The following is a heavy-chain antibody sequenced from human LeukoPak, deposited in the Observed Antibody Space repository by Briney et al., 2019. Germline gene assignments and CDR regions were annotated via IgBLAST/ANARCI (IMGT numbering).Heavy chain of an antibody. CDR2: ISYSGST. D-gene: IGHD3-10*01. CDR3: ARHANYYGSGSYLNWFDP. J-gene: IGHJ5*02. V-gene: IGHV4-59*08. Sequence: PSETLSLTCAVYGGSFSGYYWSWIRQPPGKGLEWIGYISYSGSTNYNPSLKSRVTISLDTSKNQFSLKLSSVTAADTAVYYCARHANYYGSGSYLNWFDPWGQGTLVTVSS. CDR1: GGSFSGYY.